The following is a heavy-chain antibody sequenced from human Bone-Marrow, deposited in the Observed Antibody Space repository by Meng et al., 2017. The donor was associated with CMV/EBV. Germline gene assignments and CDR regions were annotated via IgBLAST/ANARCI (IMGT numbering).Heavy chain of an antibody. Sequence: GGSLRLSCAAPGFTFSSYSMTWVRQAPGKGLEWVSYISSSSSTIYYADSVKGRFTISRDNAKNSLYLKMNSLRAEDTAVYYCARDWYYYDSSGYFDAFDFWGRGTMVTVSS. D-gene: IGHD3-22*01. V-gene: IGHV3-48*04. CDR2: ISSSSSTI. CDR3: ARDWYYYDSSGYFDAFDF. CDR1: GFTFSSYS. J-gene: IGHJ3*01.